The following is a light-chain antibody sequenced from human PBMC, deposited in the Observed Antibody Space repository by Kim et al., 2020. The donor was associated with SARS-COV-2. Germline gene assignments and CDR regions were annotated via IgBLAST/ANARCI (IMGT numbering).Light chain of an antibody. J-gene: IGKJ1*01. V-gene: IGKV3-15*01. CDR2: DAT. Sequence: YQGERATLSCRASQTINNKLVWYQQKPGQAPRLLIYDATTRATGGPARFIGSGSETDFTLTISSLQSEDFAVYYCQQSNDWPPLTFGQGTKVDIK. CDR1: QTINNK. CDR3: QQSNDWPPLT.